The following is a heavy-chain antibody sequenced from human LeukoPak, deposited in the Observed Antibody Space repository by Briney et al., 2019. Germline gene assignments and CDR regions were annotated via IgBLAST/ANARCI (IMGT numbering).Heavy chain of an antibody. D-gene: IGHD5-24*01. CDR3: ARETEMANLDY. V-gene: IGHV3-7*04. Sequence: GGSLRLSCTASGFTFSSYWMNWVREAPGKGLEWVANIKQDGSEKYYVDSVKGRFTISRDNAKKSLYLQMNSLRAEDTAVYYCARETEMANLDYWGQGTLVTVSS. CDR2: IKQDGSEK. J-gene: IGHJ4*02. CDR1: GFTFSSYW.